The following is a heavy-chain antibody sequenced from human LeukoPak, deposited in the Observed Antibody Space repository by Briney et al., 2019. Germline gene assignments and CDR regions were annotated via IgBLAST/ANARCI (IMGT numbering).Heavy chain of an antibody. CDR2: VYSGGST. Sequence: SETLSLTCTVSGASMHSYYWSWIRQPAGKGLEWIGRVYSGGSTKYNPSLNSQVTMSVDTSKNQFSLKLSSVTAADTAVYYCARSLYISSSGQFDYWGQGSLVTVSS. V-gene: IGHV4-4*07. J-gene: IGHJ4*02. CDR3: ARSLYISSSGQFDY. CDR1: GASMHSYY. D-gene: IGHD6-6*01.